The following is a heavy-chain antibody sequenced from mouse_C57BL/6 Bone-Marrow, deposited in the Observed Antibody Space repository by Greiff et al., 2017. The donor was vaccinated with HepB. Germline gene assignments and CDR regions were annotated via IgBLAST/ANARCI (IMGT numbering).Heavy chain of an antibody. CDR1: GYTFTGYW. J-gene: IGHJ4*01. CDR2: ILPGSGST. Sequence: QVQLQQSGAELMKPGASVKLSCKATGYTFTGYWIDWVQQRPGHGLEWIGEILPGSGSTNYNEKFKGKATFTADTSSNTAYMQLSSLTTEDSASYYCARRDTTVVEEGWDYWGQGTSVTVSS. V-gene: IGHV1-9*01. CDR3: ARRDTTVVEEGWDY. D-gene: IGHD1-1*01.